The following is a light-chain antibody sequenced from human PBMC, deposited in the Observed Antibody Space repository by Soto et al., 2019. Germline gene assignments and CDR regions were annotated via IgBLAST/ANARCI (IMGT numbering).Light chain of an antibody. CDR3: ATWDGSLNAVV. V-gene: IGLV1-44*01. J-gene: IGLJ2*01. CDR1: NSNIGSNP. CDR2: ANN. Sequence: QPVLTQSPSASGTPGQRVTISCSGSNSNIGSNPVNWYQQLPGMAPKLLISANNQRPSGVPDRFSGSKSGTSASLAISGLQSEDEADYYCATWDGSLNAVVFGGGTQLTVL.